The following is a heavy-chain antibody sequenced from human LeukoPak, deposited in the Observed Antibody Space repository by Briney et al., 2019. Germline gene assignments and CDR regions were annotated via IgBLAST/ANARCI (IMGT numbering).Heavy chain of an antibody. D-gene: IGHD3-9*01. V-gene: IGHV4-34*01. CDR2: INHSGST. CDR1: GGSFSGYY. J-gene: IGHJ6*04. CDR3: ARLRYLADV. Sequence: SETLSLTCAVCGGSFSGYYWSWIRQPPGKGLEWIGEINHSGSTNYNPSLKSRVTISVDTSKNQFSLKLSSVTAADTAVYYCARLRYLADVWGKGTTVTVSS.